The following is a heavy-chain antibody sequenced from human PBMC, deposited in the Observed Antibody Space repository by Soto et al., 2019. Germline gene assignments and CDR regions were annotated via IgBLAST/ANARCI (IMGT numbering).Heavy chain of an antibody. CDR1: GFTFITYA. V-gene: IGHV3-30*04. Sequence: QVQLVESGGGVVQPGRSLRLSCVASGFTFITYAMQWVRQAPGKGLEWVAVMSSDGRNRYYADSVKGRFTISRDNSKNTMYLQMNSLRAEDTAVYFCERDFWSDCFGERFDYWGKGTLVTVSS. CDR2: MSSDGRNR. D-gene: IGHD3-3*01. J-gene: IGHJ4*02. CDR3: ERDFWSDCFGERFDY.